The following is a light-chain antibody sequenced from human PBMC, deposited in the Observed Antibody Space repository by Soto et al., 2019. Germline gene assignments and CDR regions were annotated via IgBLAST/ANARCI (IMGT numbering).Light chain of an antibody. Sequence: EIVLTQSPATLSLSPGERATLSCRASQSVSSYLAWYHQKPGQAPRLLIYDASNRATGIPARFSGSGSGTDFTLTISRLEPEDFAVYYCQQRSNWPPTFGQGTKLEIK. J-gene: IGKJ2*01. CDR1: QSVSSY. CDR2: DAS. V-gene: IGKV3-11*01. CDR3: QQRSNWPPT.